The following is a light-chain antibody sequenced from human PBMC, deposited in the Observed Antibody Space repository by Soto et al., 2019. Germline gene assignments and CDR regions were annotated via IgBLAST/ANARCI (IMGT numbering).Light chain of an antibody. CDR1: QSLLHSNGYNY. CDR2: LGS. J-gene: IGKJ1*01. CDR3: MQALQTPRT. V-gene: IGKV2-28*01. Sequence: DLVMTQSPLSLTVTPGEPASISCRSSQSLLHSNGYNYLDWYLQKPGQSPQLLIYLGSKWASGVPDRFSGSGSGTDFTLKISRVEAEDVGVYYCMQALQTPRTFGQGTKVEIK.